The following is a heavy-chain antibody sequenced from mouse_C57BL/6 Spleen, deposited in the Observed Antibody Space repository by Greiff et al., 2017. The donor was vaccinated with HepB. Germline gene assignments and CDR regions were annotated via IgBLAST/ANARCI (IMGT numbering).Heavy chain of an antibody. CDR1: GFTFSDYG. V-gene: IGHV5-17*01. Sequence: EVQLVESGGGLVKPGGSLKLSCAASGFTFSDYGMHWVRQAPEKGLEWVAYISSGSSTIYYADTVKGRFTISRDNAKNTLFLQMTSLRSEDTAMYYCARNRYYGSYYFDYWGQGTTLTVSS. CDR2: ISSGSSTI. D-gene: IGHD1-1*01. J-gene: IGHJ2*01. CDR3: ARNRYYGSYYFDY.